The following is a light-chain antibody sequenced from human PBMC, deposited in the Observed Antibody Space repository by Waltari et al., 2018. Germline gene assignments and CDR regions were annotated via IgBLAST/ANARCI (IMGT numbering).Light chain of an antibody. V-gene: IGKV3-20*01. CDR2: GAS. Sequence: ENVLTQSPGTLSLSPGAGAALSCRASQIVISDSLAWYQHKPGQAPRLLIYGASNRATGIPDRFRGSGSGTDFTLTISSLEPEDFAIYYCQQYSGSPRTFGQGTKVEIK. CDR3: QQYSGSPRT. CDR1: QIVISDS. J-gene: IGKJ1*01.